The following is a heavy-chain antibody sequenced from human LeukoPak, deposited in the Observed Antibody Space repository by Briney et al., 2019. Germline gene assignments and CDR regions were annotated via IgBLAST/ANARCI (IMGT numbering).Heavy chain of an antibody. CDR3: ATVRRWELLQYFDY. CDR2: MNLNSGNT. V-gene: IGHV1-8*03. J-gene: IGHJ4*02. Sequence: ASVKVSCKASGYTFTSYDINWVRQAPGQGLEWMGWMNLNSGNTGYAQKFQGRVTITRNTSISTAYMELSSLRSEDTAVYYCATVRRWELLQYFDYWGQGTLVTVSS. D-gene: IGHD1-26*01. CDR1: GYTFTSYD.